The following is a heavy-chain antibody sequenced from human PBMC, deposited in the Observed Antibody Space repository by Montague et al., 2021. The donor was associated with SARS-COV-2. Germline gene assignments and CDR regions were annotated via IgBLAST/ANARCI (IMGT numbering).Heavy chain of an antibody. J-gene: IGHJ4*02. CDR3: AREVVTCDSWCNSFRADYFDL. CDR2: IYSSATEII. CDR1: DGPISSYY. D-gene: IGHD3-3*01. Sequence: SETLSLTCTVSDGPISSYYWSRMRRPAGKGLEWIGRIYSSATEIINYSPFLSSRVTMSIDTYKKQFSLHLTSVTAADTAVYYCAREVVTCDSWCNSFRADYFDLWGQGTRVPVSS. V-gene: IGHV4-4*07.